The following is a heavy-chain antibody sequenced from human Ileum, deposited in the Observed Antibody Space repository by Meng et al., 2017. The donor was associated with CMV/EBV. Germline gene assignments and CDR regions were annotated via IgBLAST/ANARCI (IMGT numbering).Heavy chain of an antibody. D-gene: IGHD5-18*01. CDR3: ARNLRYSYGFDY. V-gene: IGHV3-48*03. Sequence: GESLKISCAASAFTFSSYEMNWVRQAPGRGLEWVSYISSGGSTIYYTDSVKGRFTISRDNAENSLYLQMNSLKAEDTAVYYCARNLRYSYGFDYGGQGTLVTVSS. CDR1: AFTFSSYE. CDR2: ISSGGSTI. J-gene: IGHJ4*02.